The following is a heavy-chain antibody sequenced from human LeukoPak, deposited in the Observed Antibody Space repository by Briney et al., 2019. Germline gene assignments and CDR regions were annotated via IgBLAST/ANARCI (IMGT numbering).Heavy chain of an antibody. Sequence: GGSLRLSCAASGFTFSSYGMHWVRQAPGKGLEWVAFIRYDGSNKYYADSVKGRFTISRDNSKNTLYLQMNSLRAEDTAVYYCARNSYYYDSSGYYYYWGQGTLVTVSS. J-gene: IGHJ4*02. CDR1: GFTFSSYG. CDR2: IRYDGSNK. V-gene: IGHV3-30*02. D-gene: IGHD3-22*01. CDR3: ARNSYYYDSSGYYYY.